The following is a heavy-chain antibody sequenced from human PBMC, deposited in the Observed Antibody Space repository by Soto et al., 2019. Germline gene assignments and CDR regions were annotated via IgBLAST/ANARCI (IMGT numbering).Heavy chain of an antibody. Sequence: ASVKVSCKASGGTFSSYAISWVRQAPGQGLEWMGGIIPIFGTANYAQKFQGRVTITADESTSTAYMELSSLRSEDTAVYYCARGAQYYDSSGYYADFDYWGQGTLVTVSS. CDR2: IIPIFGTA. V-gene: IGHV1-69*13. CDR3: ARGAQYYDSSGYYADFDY. J-gene: IGHJ4*02. CDR1: GGTFSSYA. D-gene: IGHD3-22*01.